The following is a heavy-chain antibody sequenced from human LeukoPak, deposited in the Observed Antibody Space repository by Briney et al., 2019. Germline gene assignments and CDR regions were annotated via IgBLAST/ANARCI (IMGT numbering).Heavy chain of an antibody. D-gene: IGHD3-22*01. CDR3: ARVCWNYYDSSGSPSLDY. CDR2: INHSGST. V-gene: IGHV4-34*01. CDR1: GFTFSSYA. Sequence: GSLRLSCAASGFTFSSYAMSWVRQPPGKGLEWIGEINHSGSTNYNPSLKSRVTISVDTSKNQFSLKLSSVTAADTAVYYCARVCWNYYDSSGSPSLDYWGQGTLVTVSS. J-gene: IGHJ4*02.